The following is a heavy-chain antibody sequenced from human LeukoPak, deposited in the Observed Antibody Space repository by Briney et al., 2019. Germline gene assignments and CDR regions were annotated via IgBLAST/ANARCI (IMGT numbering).Heavy chain of an antibody. J-gene: IGHJ5*02. CDR1: GFTFSDYY. CDR2: ISSSGSTI. D-gene: IGHD6-6*01. Sequence: GGSLRLXCAASGFTFSDYYMSWIRQAPGKELEWVSYISSSGSTIYYADSVKGRFTISRDNAKNSLYLQMNSLRAEDTAVYYCARDRVDSSSSNWFDPWGQGTLVTVSS. V-gene: IGHV3-11*04. CDR3: ARDRVDSSSSNWFDP.